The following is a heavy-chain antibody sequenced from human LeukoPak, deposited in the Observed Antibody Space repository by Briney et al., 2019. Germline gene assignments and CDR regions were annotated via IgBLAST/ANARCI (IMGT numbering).Heavy chain of an antibody. V-gene: IGHV4-4*07. Sequence: SETLSLTCTVSGGSINSYYWGWVRQPAGKGREWIGRIYPTGTTNYSPSLKRRLTMSLDTSQTQFSLKLSSVTAADTPVYYCGRQGYTASYYFVDYWSQGNLVSVSS. CDR2: IYPTGTT. CDR1: GGSINSYY. CDR3: GRQGYTASYYFVDY. J-gene: IGHJ4*02. D-gene: IGHD3-10*01.